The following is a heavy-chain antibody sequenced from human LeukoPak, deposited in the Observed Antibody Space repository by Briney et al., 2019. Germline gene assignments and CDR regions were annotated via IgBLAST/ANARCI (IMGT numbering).Heavy chain of an antibody. CDR2: ISSSGSTI. J-gene: IGHJ4*02. CDR1: GFTFSSYE. V-gene: IGHV3-48*03. D-gene: IGHD2-21*02. Sequence: GGSLRLSCAASGFTFSSYEMNWVRQAPGKGLEWVSYISSSGSTIYYADSVKGRFTISRDNAKNSLYLQMNSLRAEDTAVYYCARSMFLAYCGGDCCSPPDYWGQGTLVTVSS. CDR3: ARSMFLAYCGGDCCSPPDY.